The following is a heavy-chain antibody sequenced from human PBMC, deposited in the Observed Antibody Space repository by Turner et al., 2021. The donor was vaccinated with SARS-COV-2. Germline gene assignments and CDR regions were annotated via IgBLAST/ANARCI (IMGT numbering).Heavy chain of an antibody. J-gene: IGHJ5*02. V-gene: IGHV4-39*01. CDR1: GGSISSSSYY. CDR2: IYYGGSS. CDR3: AGHPFPLAVMIFGVGGAEAWFDP. Sequence: QLQLQESGPGLVKPSETLSLTCTVSGGSISSSSYYWGWIRQPPGRGLEWIGSIYYGGSSYNNPSLKSRVTMSVDTSKNQFSLKLSSVTAADTAVYYCAGHPFPLAVMIFGVGGAEAWFDPWGQGTLVTVSS. D-gene: IGHD3-3*01.